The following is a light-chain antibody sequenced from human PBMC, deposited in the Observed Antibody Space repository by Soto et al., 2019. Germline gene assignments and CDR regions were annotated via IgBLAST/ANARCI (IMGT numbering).Light chain of an antibody. CDR2: GAS. CDR3: QQYNNWPPVT. J-gene: IGKJ2*01. Sequence: EIVMTQSPATLSVSPRERATLSSRASQSVSSNLAWYQQKPCQAPRLLIYGASTRATGIPARFSGSGSGTEFTLTISSLQSEDFAVYYCQQYNNWPPVTFGQGTELEIK. CDR1: QSVSSN. V-gene: IGKV3-15*01.